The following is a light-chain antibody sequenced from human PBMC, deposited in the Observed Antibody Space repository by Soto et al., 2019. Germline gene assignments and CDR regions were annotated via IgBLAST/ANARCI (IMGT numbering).Light chain of an antibody. CDR2: DVS. CDR1: SSDVGGYNY. CDR3: SSYTGSSNSLV. V-gene: IGLV2-14*03. J-gene: IGLJ2*01. Sequence: QSVLTQPASVSGSPGQSITISCTGTSSDVGGYNYVSWYQHYPGKAPKLVIYDVSNRPSGVSNRFSGSKSGNTASLTISGLQVEDEADYYCSSYTGSSNSLVFGGGTKVTVL.